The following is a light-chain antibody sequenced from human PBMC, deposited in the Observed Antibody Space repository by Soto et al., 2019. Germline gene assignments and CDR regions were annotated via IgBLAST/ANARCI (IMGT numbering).Light chain of an antibody. Sequence: QSVLTQPASVSGSPGQSITISCTGTSSDVGSYNLVSWYQHHPGRAPKLIIYEVSKRPSGVSNRFSGSKSGNTASLTISGLQAEDEADYYCCSYAGSSTHYVFGTGTKVTVL. CDR3: CSYAGSSTHYV. V-gene: IGLV2-23*02. J-gene: IGLJ1*01. CDR1: SSDVGSYNL. CDR2: EVS.